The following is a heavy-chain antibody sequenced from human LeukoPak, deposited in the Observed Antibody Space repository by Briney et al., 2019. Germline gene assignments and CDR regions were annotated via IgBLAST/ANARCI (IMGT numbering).Heavy chain of an antibody. CDR1: GFTFSSNY. CDR3: ARDYSGSYGLDY. CDR2: INSDGSST. Sequence: PGGSLRLSCAASGFTFSSNYMNWVRQAPGKSREWVSRINSDGSSTSYAGSVKGRFTISRDNAKNTLYLQTNSLRAEDTAVYYCARDYSGSYGLDYWGPGTLVNVSS. J-gene: IGHJ4*02. V-gene: IGHV3-74*01. D-gene: IGHD1-26*01.